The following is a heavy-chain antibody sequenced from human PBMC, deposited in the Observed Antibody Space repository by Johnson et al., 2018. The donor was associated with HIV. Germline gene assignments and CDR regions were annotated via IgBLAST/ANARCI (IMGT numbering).Heavy chain of an antibody. D-gene: IGHD3-16*01. J-gene: IGHJ3*01. CDR1: GFTFSSYG. Sequence: QVQLVESGGGVVQPGRSLRLSCAASGFTFSSYGMHWVRQAPGKGLEWVAVIWYDGSNKYYADSVKGRLTISRDSSTNTLDLQMNSLRAWDTAGYYCASGSRYTYANDDAYLLYAFDFWGQGTMVTVSS. V-gene: IGHV3-33*01. CDR2: IWYDGSNK. CDR3: ASGSRYTYANDDAYLLYAFDF.